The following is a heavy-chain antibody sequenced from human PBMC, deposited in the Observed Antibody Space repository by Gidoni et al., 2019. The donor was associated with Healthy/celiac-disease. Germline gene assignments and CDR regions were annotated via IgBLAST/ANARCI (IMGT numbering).Heavy chain of an antibody. Sequence: EVQLVESGGGLVQPGGSLKLSCAASGFTFSGSAMHWVRQASGKGLEWVGRIRSKANSYATAYAASVKGRFTISRDDSKNTAYLQMNSLKTEDTAVYYCTRYEEYSYGGYYYYYYGMDVWGQGTTVTVSS. CDR2: IRSKANSYAT. CDR1: GFTFSGSA. J-gene: IGHJ6*02. V-gene: IGHV3-73*01. D-gene: IGHD5-18*01. CDR3: TRYEEYSYGGYYYYYYGMDV.